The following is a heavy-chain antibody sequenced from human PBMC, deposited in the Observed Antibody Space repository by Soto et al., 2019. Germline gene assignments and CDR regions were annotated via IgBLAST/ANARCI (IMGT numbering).Heavy chain of an antibody. CDR1: GFTFSSYS. J-gene: IGHJ4*02. CDR3: AKNVLRYFDWSSGPVRX. CDR2: ISVIGGST. D-gene: IGHD3-9*01. V-gene: IGHV3-23*01. Sequence: RRLACAASGFTFSSYSMSCVRQAPGKGLEWVSAISVIGGSTYYADSVKVRFTISRDNSKNTLYLQMNSLRAEDTAVYYCAKNVLRYFDWSSGPVRXWGQGTLVTVSX.